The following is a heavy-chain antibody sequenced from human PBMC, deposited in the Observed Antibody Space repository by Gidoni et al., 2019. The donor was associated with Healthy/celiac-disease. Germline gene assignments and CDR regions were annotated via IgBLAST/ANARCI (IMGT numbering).Heavy chain of an antibody. D-gene: IGHD5-12*01. CDR2: INHSRRT. Sequence: QGQLQQWGAGLWKPSETLSLTCAVYGGSFRGYYWSWIRQPPGKGLEWIGEINHSRRTNYNPSLNTRVTISVHTSKTQFSLTLSSVTAADTAVYYCARSRGMRWLPSFDYWGQVTLVTVSS. CDR3: ARSRGMRWLPSFDY. V-gene: IGHV4-34*01. J-gene: IGHJ4*02. CDR1: GGSFRGYY.